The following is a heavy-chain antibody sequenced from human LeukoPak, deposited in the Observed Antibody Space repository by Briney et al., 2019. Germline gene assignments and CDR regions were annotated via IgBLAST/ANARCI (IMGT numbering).Heavy chain of an antibody. CDR1: GYSISSGYY. Sequence: PSETLSLTCTVSGYSISSGYYWGWIRQPPGKGLEWIGSIYRSGTTYYNPSLKSRVTISVDTSKNQFSLKLSSVTAADTAVYYCARDSKQGYDTSGLYYWGQGTLVTVSS. CDR2: IYRSGTT. CDR3: ARDSKQGYDTSGLYY. V-gene: IGHV4-38-2*02. D-gene: IGHD3-22*01. J-gene: IGHJ4*02.